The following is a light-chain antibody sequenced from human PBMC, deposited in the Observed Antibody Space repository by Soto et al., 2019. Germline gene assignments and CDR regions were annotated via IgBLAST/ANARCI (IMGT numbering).Light chain of an antibody. Sequence: EIVLTQSPGTLSLSPGESATLSCRASQSVSSTYLAWYHQKPGQAPRLLIYGASSRATDIPDRFSGSGSGTDFTLNISRLEPEDFAVYYCQHYGWSSRTFGQGTKVEIK. J-gene: IGKJ1*01. CDR3: QHYGWSSRT. V-gene: IGKV3-20*01. CDR1: QSVSSTY. CDR2: GAS.